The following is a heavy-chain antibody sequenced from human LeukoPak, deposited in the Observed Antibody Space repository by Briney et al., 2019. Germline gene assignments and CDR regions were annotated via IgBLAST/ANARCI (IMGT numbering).Heavy chain of an antibody. CDR2: INHSGST. Sequence: PSEILSLTCAVYGGSFSGYYWSWIRQPPGKGLEWIGEINHSGSTNYNPSLKSRVTISVDTSKNQFSLKLSSVTAADTAVYYCARGEYSSPAPRLDPWGQGTLVTVSS. J-gene: IGHJ5*02. CDR1: GGSFSGYY. V-gene: IGHV4-34*01. CDR3: ARGEYSSPAPRLDP. D-gene: IGHD6-6*01.